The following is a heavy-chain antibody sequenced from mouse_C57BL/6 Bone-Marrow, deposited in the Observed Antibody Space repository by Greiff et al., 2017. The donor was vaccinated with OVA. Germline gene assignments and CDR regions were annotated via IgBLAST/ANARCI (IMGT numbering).Heavy chain of an antibody. CDR2: IRNKANNHAT. J-gene: IGHJ2*01. CDR3: TRRELGPLDY. V-gene: IGHV6-6*01. D-gene: IGHD4-1*01. CDR1: GFTFSDAW. Sequence: EVQRVESGGGLVQPGGSMKLSCAASGFTFSDAWMDWVRQSPEKGLEWVAEIRNKANNHATYYAESVQGRFTISRDDSKSSVYLQMNSLRAEDTGIYYCTRRELGPLDYWGQGTTLTVSS.